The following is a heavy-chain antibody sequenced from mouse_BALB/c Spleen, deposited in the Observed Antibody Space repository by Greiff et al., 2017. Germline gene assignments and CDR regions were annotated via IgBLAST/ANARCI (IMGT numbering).Heavy chain of an antibody. CDR2: IWSGGST. V-gene: IGHV2-2*02. Sequence: VKLMESGPGLVQPSQSLSITCTVSGFSLTSYGVHWVRQSPGKGLEWLGVIWSGGSTDYNAAFISRLSISKDNSKSQVFFKMNSLQANDTAIYYCARTAARATDYYAMDYWGQGTSVTVSS. CDR1: GFSLTSYG. D-gene: IGHD3-1*01. J-gene: IGHJ4*01. CDR3: ARTAARATDYYAMDY.